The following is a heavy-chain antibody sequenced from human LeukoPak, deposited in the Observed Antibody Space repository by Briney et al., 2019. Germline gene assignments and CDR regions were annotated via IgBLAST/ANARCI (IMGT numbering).Heavy chain of an antibody. Sequence: GGSLRLSCAASAFTFSSYAVSWVRQAPGKGLGWVSRTSGSGGSTYSADSVKGRFNISRDNSKNTLYLQMNSLRAEDTALYYCAKDRSCTNGICHGDFDYWGQGTLVTVSS. CDR1: AFTFSSYA. CDR3: AKDRSCTNGICHGDFDY. CDR2: TSGSGGST. J-gene: IGHJ4*02. V-gene: IGHV3-23*01. D-gene: IGHD2-8*01.